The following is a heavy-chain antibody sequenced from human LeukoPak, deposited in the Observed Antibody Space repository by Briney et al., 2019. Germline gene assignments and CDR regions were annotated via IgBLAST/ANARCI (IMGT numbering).Heavy chain of an antibody. CDR1: GYTFTSYY. Sequence: GASVKVSCKASGYTFTSYYMHWVRQSPGQGLEWMGIINPSGGSTSYAQKFQGRVTMTRDTSTSTVYMELSSLRSEDTAVYYCARVRPPRQWLVEIDYWGQGTLVTVSS. J-gene: IGHJ4*02. CDR2: INPSGGST. D-gene: IGHD6-19*01. CDR3: ARVRPPRQWLVEIDY. V-gene: IGHV1-46*01.